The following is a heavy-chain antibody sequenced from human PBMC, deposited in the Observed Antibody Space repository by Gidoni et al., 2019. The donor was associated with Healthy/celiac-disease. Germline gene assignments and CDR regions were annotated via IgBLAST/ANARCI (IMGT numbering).Heavy chain of an antibody. Sequence: EVQLVESGGGWVKPGGSLRTSCAASGLTFSNAWMSWVRQAPWKGLEWVGRIKSKTDGGTTDYAAPVKGRFTISRDDSKNTLYLQINSLKTEVTAVYYCTTLVGATIDYWGQGTLVTVSS. CDR3: TTLVGATIDY. J-gene: IGHJ4*02. D-gene: IGHD1-26*01. V-gene: IGHV3-15*01. CDR2: IKSKTDGGTT. CDR1: GLTFSNAW.